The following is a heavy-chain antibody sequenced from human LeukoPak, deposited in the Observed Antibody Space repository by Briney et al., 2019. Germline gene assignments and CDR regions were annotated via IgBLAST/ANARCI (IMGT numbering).Heavy chain of an antibody. J-gene: IGHJ5*02. Sequence: GGSLRLSCAASGFTFSSYWMSWVRQAPGKGLEWVANIKQDGSEKYYVDSVKGRFTISRDNAKNSLYLQMNSLRAEDTAVYYCARDLPQQLGPRPNWFDPWGQGTLVTASS. D-gene: IGHD6-13*01. CDR3: ARDLPQQLGPRPNWFDP. CDR1: GFTFSSYW. CDR2: IKQDGSEK. V-gene: IGHV3-7*05.